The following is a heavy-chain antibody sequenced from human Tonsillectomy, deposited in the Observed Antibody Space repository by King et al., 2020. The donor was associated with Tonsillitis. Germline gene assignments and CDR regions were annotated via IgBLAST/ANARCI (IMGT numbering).Heavy chain of an antibody. Sequence: VQLVESGGGLGQPGGSLRLSCAASGFTFNTYAMTWVRQAPGKGLEWVSDISGSGGKTYYAASVKGRVTISRDNYKNTLYLQMNSLRAEDTALYYCAKGNMYCSGGSCPRSYYYYAMDVWGQGTTVTVSS. V-gene: IGHV3-23*04. D-gene: IGHD2-15*01. J-gene: IGHJ6*02. CDR3: AKGNMYCSGGSCPRSYYYYAMDV. CDR2: ISGSGGKT. CDR1: GFTFNTYA.